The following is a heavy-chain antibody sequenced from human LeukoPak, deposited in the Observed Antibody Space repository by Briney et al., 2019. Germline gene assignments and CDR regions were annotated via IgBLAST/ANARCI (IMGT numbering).Heavy chain of an antibody. Sequence: GGSLRLSCAASGFTFSSYSMNWVRQAPGKGLEWVSSISSSSSYIYYADSVKGRFTISRDNAKNSLYRQMNSLRAEDTAVYYCARVKRVATIPTYDYWGQGTLVTVSS. CDR1: GFTFSSYS. J-gene: IGHJ4*02. D-gene: IGHD5-12*01. CDR2: ISSSSSYI. V-gene: IGHV3-21*01. CDR3: ARVKRVATIPTYDY.